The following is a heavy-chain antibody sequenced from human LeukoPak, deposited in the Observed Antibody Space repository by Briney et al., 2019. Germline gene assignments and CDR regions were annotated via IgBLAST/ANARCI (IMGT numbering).Heavy chain of an antibody. CDR1: GFTFSSYG. CDR2: ISYDGSNK. D-gene: IGHD4-23*01. J-gene: IGHJ6*02. Sequence: GGSPRLSCAASGFTFSSYGMHWVRQAPGKGLEWVAVISYDGSNKYYADSVKGRFTISRDNSKNTLYLQMNSLRAEDTAVYYCAKEVTRVAPGSYYYYYGMDVWGQGTTVTVSS. V-gene: IGHV3-30*18. CDR3: AKEVTRVAPGSYYYYYGMDV.